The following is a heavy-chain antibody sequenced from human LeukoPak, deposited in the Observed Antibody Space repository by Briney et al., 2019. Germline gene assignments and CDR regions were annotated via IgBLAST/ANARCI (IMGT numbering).Heavy chain of an antibody. CDR2: ISSSSSYI. CDR3: ARASGGYYST. D-gene: IGHD3-22*01. CDR1: GFTFSSYS. J-gene: IGHJ5*02. V-gene: IGHV3-21*01. Sequence: GGSLRLSCAASGFTFSSYSMNWVRQAPGKGLEWVSSISSSSSYIYYADSGKGRFTISRDHSKNALYLQMNSLRAEDTAVYYCARASGGYYSTWGQGTLVTVSS.